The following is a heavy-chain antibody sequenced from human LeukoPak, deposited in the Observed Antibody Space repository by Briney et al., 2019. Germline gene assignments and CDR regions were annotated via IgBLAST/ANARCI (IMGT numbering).Heavy chain of an antibody. D-gene: IGHD6-13*01. CDR1: GFTFDDYS. J-gene: IGHJ4*02. CDR3: ARGNGYSTSGYVDY. V-gene: IGHV3-9*03. Sequence: PGRSLRLSCAASGFTFDDYSMHWVRQAPGKGLEWVSGISWNSGSIVYADSVKGRFTISRDRIKNSLYLQMNSLRAEDMALYYCARGNGYSTSGYVDYWGQGTLVTVSS. CDR2: ISWNSGSI.